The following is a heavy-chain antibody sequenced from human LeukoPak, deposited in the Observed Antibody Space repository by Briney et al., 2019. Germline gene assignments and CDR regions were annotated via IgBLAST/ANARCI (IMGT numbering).Heavy chain of an antibody. CDR2: ISSSGKTI. Sequence: PGGSLRLSCEASGFTFSSYEMNWVRQAPGKGPEWVSYISSSGKTIYYADSTKGRFTVSRDNAKNSLYLQMNSLRAEDTAVYYCATTSIAAAVPGCFDYWGQGTLVTVFS. CDR1: GFTFSSYE. V-gene: IGHV3-48*03. J-gene: IGHJ4*02. D-gene: IGHD6-13*01. CDR3: ATTSIAAAVPGCFDY.